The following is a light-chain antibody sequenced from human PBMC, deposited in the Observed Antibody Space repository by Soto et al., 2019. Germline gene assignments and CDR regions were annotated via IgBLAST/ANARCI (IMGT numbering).Light chain of an antibody. CDR1: QDVTNS. Sequence: EILMTQSPATLSLAPGEGVTLSCRAAQDVTNSVAWYQQKSGRAPRLLIYDASARASGVSARFSGSGSGTDVTLTVSGVQSEDFAVYFCQQYIRRPLSFGKGTGLEIK. J-gene: IGKJ5*01. CDR3: QQYIRRPLS. V-gene: IGKV3-15*01. CDR2: DAS.